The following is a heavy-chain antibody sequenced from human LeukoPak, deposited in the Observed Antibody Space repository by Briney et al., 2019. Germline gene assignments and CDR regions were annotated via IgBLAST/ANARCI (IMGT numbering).Heavy chain of an antibody. CDR3: ARVHYDSSGYYFDYYYYYMDV. Sequence: KPSETLSLTCTVSGGSISSYYWSWIRQPPGKGLEWIGYIYYSGSTNYNPSLKSRVTISVDTSKNQFSLKLSSVTAADTAVYYCARVHYDSSGYYFDYYYYYMDVWGKGTTVTVSS. CDR2: IYYSGST. V-gene: IGHV4-59*01. D-gene: IGHD3-22*01. J-gene: IGHJ6*03. CDR1: GGSISSYY.